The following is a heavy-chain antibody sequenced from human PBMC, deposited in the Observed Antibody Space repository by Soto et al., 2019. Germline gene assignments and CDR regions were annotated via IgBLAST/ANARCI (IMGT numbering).Heavy chain of an antibody. Sequence: SETLSLTCTVSGGTISSYYWSWIRQPAGKGLEWIGRIYTSGSTNYNPSLKSRVTMSVDTSKNQFSLKLSSVTAADTAVYYCASSGGPARGRDYYYGMDVWGQGTTVTV. CDR1: GGTISSYY. V-gene: IGHV4-4*07. CDR2: IYTSGST. J-gene: IGHJ6*02. CDR3: ASSGGPARGRDYYYGMDV. D-gene: IGHD6-6*01.